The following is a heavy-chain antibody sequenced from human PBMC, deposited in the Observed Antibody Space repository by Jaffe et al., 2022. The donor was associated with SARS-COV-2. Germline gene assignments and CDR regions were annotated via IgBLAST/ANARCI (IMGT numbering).Heavy chain of an antibody. J-gene: IGHJ5*02. CDR1: GGSIANYY. D-gene: IGHD1-1*01. V-gene: IGHV4-59*08. CDR2: IYYSGST. CDR3: ARLSPQTTNNWFDP. Sequence: QVQLQESGPGLVKPSETLSLTCTVSGGSIANYYWSWIRQPPGKGLEWIGYIYYSGSTNYNPSLKSRVTISVDTSKNQVSLELSSVTAADTAVYYCARLSPQTTNNWFDPWGQGTLVTVSS.